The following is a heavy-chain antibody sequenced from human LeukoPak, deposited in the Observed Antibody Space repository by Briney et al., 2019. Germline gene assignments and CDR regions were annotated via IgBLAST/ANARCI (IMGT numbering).Heavy chain of an antibody. V-gene: IGHV1-46*01. Sequence: ASVKVSCKASGYTFTSYYMHWVRQAPGQGLEWMGIINPSGGSTSYAQKFQGRVTMTRDMPTSTVYMELSSLRSEDTAVYYCARDLGGYNLGYWGQGTLVTVSS. J-gene: IGHJ4*02. D-gene: IGHD5-24*01. CDR1: GYTFTSYY. CDR2: INPSGGST. CDR3: ARDLGGYNLGY.